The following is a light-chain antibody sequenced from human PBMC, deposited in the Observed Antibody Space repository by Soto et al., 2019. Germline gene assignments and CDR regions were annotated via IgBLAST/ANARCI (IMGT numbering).Light chain of an antibody. CDR1: SSDVGIYNY. CDR2: QVT. CDR3: SSYTGSTNYV. J-gene: IGLJ1*01. V-gene: IGLV2-14*01. Sequence: QSLLTQPASVSVSPGQSITISRTGTSSDVGIYNYVSLYQQHPGKAPKLMIYQVTNRPSGVSNRFSGSKSGNTASLTISGLQAEDEADYYCSSYTGSTNYVFGTGTKVTVL.